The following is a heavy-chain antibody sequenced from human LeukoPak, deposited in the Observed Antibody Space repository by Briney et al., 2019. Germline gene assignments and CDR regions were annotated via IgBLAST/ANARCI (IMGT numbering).Heavy chain of an antibody. CDR3: ASASDERIYFDF. D-gene: IGHD3-10*01. V-gene: IGHV4-30-4*01. CDR2: IYYNGCA. Sequence: SQTLSLTCTVSGGSIRSGTYFWSWIRQTPGKGLQWIGYIYYNGCAYYSPSLKSRVSMPVDTPKNQFSLKLRSVTAADTAVYYCASASDERIYFDFWGQGILVTVSS. CDR1: GGSIRSGTYF. J-gene: IGHJ4*02.